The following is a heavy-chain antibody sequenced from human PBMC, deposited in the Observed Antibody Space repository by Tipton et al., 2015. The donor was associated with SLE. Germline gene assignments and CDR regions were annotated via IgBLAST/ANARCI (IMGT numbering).Heavy chain of an antibody. CDR1: GITFSSYA. D-gene: IGHD3-10*01. CDR2: ITGSGGNT. CDR3: AKDEEDSGSYHDF. J-gene: IGHJ4*02. V-gene: IGHV3-23*01. Sequence: SLRLSCAASGITFSSYAMSWVRQAPGKGLEWVSTITGSGGNTYYADSVKGRLTISRDNSKSTLFLQMNSLRAEDTALYYCAKDEEDSGSYHDFWGQGTLVTVSS.